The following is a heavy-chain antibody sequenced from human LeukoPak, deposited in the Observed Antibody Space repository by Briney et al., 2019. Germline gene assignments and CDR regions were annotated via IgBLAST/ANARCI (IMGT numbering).Heavy chain of an antibody. CDR3: ARWVDYGSGSYYNPVGFDY. CDR2: IYYSGST. CDR1: GGSISSRSDY. Sequence: PSETLSLTCTVSGGSISSRSDYWAWIRQPPGKGLEWIGYIYYSGSTNYNPSLKSRVTISVDTSKNQFSLKLSSVTAADTAVYYCARWVDYGSGSYYNPVGFDYWGQGTLVTVSS. D-gene: IGHD3-10*01. J-gene: IGHJ4*02. V-gene: IGHV4-61*05.